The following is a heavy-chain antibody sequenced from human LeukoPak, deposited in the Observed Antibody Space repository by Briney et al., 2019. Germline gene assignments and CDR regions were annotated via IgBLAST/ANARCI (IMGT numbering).Heavy chain of an antibody. CDR3: ARSPIAARPLGYAFDI. CDR1: GYTFTSYA. D-gene: IGHD6-6*01. J-gene: IGHJ3*02. V-gene: IGHV7-4-1*02. Sequence: GASVKVSCKASGYTFTSYAMNWVRQAPGQGLEWMGWINTNTGNPTYAQGFTGRFVFPLDTSVSTAYLQISSLKAEDTAVYYCARSPIAARPLGYAFDIWGQGTMVTVSS. CDR2: INTNTGNP.